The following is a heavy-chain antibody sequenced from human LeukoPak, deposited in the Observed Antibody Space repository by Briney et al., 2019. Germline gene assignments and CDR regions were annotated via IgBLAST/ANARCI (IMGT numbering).Heavy chain of an antibody. CDR2: IYHSGST. D-gene: IGHD3-22*01. V-gene: IGHV4-4*02. CDR1: GGSISSSNW. CDR3: ARERRVVITPYYYYYYMDV. Sequence: SEILSLTCAVSGGSISSSNWWSWVRQPPGKGLEWIGEIYHSGSTNYNPSLKSRVTISVDKSKNQFSLKLSSVTAADTAVYYCARERRVVITPYYYYYYMDVWGKGTTVTVSS. J-gene: IGHJ6*03.